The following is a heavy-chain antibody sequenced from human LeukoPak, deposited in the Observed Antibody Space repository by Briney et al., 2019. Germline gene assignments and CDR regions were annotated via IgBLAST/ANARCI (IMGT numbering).Heavy chain of an antibody. V-gene: IGHV4-31*03. CDR3: ARERSNYFDY. J-gene: IGHJ4*02. CDR2: IYYSGST. CDR1: GGSISSGGHY. D-gene: IGHD4-11*01. Sequence: SQTLSLTCTVSGGSISSGGHYWSWIRQRPGKGLEWIGYIYYSGSTYYNPSLKSRVTISVDTSKNQFSLKLSSVTAADTAVYYCARERSNYFDYWGQGTLVTVSS.